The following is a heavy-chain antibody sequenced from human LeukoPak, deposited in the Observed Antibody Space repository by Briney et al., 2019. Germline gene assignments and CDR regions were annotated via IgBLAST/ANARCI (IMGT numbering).Heavy chain of an antibody. Sequence: PGGSLRLSCAASGFTFDDYAIHWVRQAPGKGLEWVSGISWNSGSIGYADSVKGRFTISRDNAKTSLYLQMNSLRAEDTALYYCAKVEGYLYGYVTNWGQGTQVTVSS. D-gene: IGHD5-18*01. V-gene: IGHV3-9*01. CDR2: ISWNSGSI. CDR1: GFTFDDYA. J-gene: IGHJ4*02. CDR3: AKVEGYLYGYVTN.